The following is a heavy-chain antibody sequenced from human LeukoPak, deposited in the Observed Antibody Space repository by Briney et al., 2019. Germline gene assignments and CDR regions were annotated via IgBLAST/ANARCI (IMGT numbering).Heavy chain of an antibody. CDR1: NGSVSNYY. Sequence: SETLSLTCTTSNGSVSNYYWSWIRQPPGKGLESIGYIYYSGGTNYNPSFKSRVTISIDTSRNQFSLSLNSVTAADTAVYYCARGRFELPFWGQGTLVTVSS. CDR2: IYYSGGT. D-gene: IGHD2-15*01. V-gene: IGHV4-59*02. J-gene: IGHJ4*02. CDR3: ARGRFELPF.